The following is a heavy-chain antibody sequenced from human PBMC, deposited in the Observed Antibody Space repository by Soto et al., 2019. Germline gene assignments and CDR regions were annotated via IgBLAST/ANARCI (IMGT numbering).Heavy chain of an antibody. V-gene: IGHV4-30-2*01. J-gene: IGHJ5*02. CDR3: ARVMVRGVMGP. CDR2: IYHSGST. Sequence: PSETLSLTCAVSGGSISSGGYSWSWIRQPPGKGLEWIGYIYHSGSTYYNPSLKSRVTISVDRSKNQFSLKLSSVTAADTAVYYCARVMVRGVMGPWGQGTLVTVSS. CDR1: GGSISSGGYS. D-gene: IGHD3-10*01.